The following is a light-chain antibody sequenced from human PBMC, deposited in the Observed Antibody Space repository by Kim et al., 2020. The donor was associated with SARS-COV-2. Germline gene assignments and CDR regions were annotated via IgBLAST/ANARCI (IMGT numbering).Light chain of an antibody. CDR3: QSYDSRLSVMV. CDR2: DNN. Sequence: QRVTITCTWTSSNIGAGYDIQWYQQLSETAPKLLVYDNNKRLSGVPARFSGSKSDTSASLAITGLRAEDEADYYCQSYDSRLSVMVFGGGTKLTVL. J-gene: IGLJ2*01. V-gene: IGLV1-40*01. CDR1: SSNIGAGYD.